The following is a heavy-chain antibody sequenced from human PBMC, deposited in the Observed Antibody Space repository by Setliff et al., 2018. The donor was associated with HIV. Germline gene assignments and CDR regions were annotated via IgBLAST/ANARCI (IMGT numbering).Heavy chain of an antibody. D-gene: IGHD2-15*01. CDR2: MNPNSGNT. V-gene: IGHV1-8*02. Sequence: ASVKVSCKPSGYTFTNYDINWVRQAAGQGLEWMGWMNPNSGNTGYAQKFQGRVTMTRNTSISTVYMELSRLRSDDTAVYYCARDGRYCSGGSCFTNRASYYYYYMDVWGKGTTVTVSS. J-gene: IGHJ6*03. CDR3: ARDGRYCSGGSCFTNRASYYYYYMDV. CDR1: GYTFTNYD.